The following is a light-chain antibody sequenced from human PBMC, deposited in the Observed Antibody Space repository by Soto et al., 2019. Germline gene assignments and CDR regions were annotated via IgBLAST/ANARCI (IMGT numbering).Light chain of an antibody. CDR2: DNN. V-gene: IGLV1-51*01. J-gene: IGLJ2*01. CDR1: SSNIGNNY. Sequence: QSVLTQPPSVSATPGQKVTIPCSGSSSNIGNNYVSWYQQFPGTAPKLLIYDNNKRPSGIPDRFSGSKSGTSATLGITGVQSGDEADYYCVTWDGSLSAVVFGGGTKVTVL. CDR3: VTWDGSLSAVV.